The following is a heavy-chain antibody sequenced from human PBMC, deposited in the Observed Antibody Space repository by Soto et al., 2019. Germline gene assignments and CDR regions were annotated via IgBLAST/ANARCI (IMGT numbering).Heavy chain of an antibody. CDR3: ARLSSGGTNYYYYGMDV. CDR1: GFTFSDYY. CDR2: ISSSGSTI. V-gene: IGHV3-11*01. Sequence: QVQLVESGGGLVKPGGSLRLSCAASGFTFSDYYMSWIRHAPGKGLEWGSYISSSGSTIYYADSVKGRFTISRDNAKNSLDQQMNSLRGEDTAVYYCARLSSGGTNYYYYGMDVWGPGTTVTGSS. J-gene: IGHJ6*02. D-gene: IGHD2-15*01.